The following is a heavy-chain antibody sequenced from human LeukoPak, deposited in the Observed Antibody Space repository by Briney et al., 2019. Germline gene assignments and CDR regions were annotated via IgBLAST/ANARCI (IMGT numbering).Heavy chain of an antibody. V-gene: IGHV3-7*03. D-gene: IGHD6-13*01. Sequence: PGGSLRLSCAASGFTFSTYWMSWVRQAPGKGLEWVANIKQDGSEKYYVDSVKGRFTISRDNAKNSLYLQMDSLRAEDTAVYYCAREWIAAGFDPWGQGTLVTVSS. CDR2: IKQDGSEK. J-gene: IGHJ5*02. CDR1: GFTFSTYW. CDR3: AREWIAAGFDP.